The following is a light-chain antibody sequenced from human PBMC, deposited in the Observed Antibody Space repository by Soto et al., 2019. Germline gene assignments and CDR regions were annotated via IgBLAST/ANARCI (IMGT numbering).Light chain of an antibody. CDR2: TAS. CDR3: QEYNTYSFT. J-gene: IGKJ3*01. Sequence: DIQMTQSPSTLSASVGDRVIITCRASQSIKSWLAWYQQKPGRAPKLLIYTASNLEDGVPSRFRGSGSGTEFTLTISSLQPDDFATYYCQEYNTYSFTFGPGTKVDIK. V-gene: IGKV1-5*03. CDR1: QSIKSW.